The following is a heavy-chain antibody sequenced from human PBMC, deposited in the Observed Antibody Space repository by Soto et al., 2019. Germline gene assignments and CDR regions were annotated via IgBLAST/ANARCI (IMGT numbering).Heavy chain of an antibody. D-gene: IGHD6-13*01. Sequence: SGPTLVKPTQTLTLTCTFSGFSLSTSGVGVGWIRQPPGKALEWLALIYWDDDKRYSPSLKSRLTITKDTSKNQVVLTMTNMDPVDTATYYCAHRPPRPRDSSSQDPFDYWGQGTLVTVSS. V-gene: IGHV2-5*02. CDR1: GFSLSTSGVG. J-gene: IGHJ4*02. CDR3: AHRPPRPRDSSSQDPFDY. CDR2: IYWDDDK.